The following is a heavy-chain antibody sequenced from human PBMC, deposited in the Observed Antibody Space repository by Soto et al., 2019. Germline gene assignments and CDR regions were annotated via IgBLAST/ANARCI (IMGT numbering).Heavy chain of an antibody. Sequence: EVQLVESGGGLVQPGGSLRLSCEASGFTFRNYDRHWVRQGTGKGLEWVSGISAAGDPDYADSVEGRFTISRENAQNSVFLQMNSLGGGDTAVYYCARTDRDFYGLDVWGQGTTVIVSS. V-gene: IGHV3-13*05. CDR2: ISAAGDP. J-gene: IGHJ6*02. CDR1: GFTFRNYD. CDR3: ARTDRDFYGLDV.